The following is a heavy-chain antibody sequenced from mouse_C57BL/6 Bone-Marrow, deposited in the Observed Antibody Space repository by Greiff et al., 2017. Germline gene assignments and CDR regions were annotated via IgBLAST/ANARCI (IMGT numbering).Heavy chain of an antibody. CDR3: ARRNWDHFDY. CDR1: GYAFSSSW. J-gene: IGHJ2*01. Sequence: QVQLQQSGPELVKPGASVKISCKASGYAFSSSWMNWVKQRPGKGLEWIGRIYPGDGATNYNGKFKGKATLTADKSSSTAYMQLSSLTSEDSAVYFGARRNWDHFDYWGQGTTLTVSS. V-gene: IGHV1-82*01. D-gene: IGHD4-1*01. CDR2: IYPGDGAT.